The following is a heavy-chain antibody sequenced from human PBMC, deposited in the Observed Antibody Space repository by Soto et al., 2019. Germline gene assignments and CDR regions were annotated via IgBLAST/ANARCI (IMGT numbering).Heavy chain of an antibody. V-gene: IGHV3-23*01. D-gene: IGHD6-13*01. CDR1: GFTFGSFQ. Sequence: GGSLRLSCEASGFTFGSFQMNWVSAISGSGGSTYSADSVKGRFTISRDNSKNTLYLQMSSLRAEDTAVYYCARGFSAGKGSPPDFWGQGSPVTVSS. J-gene: IGHJ4*02. CDR2: ISGSGGST. CDR3: ARGFSAGKGSPPDF.